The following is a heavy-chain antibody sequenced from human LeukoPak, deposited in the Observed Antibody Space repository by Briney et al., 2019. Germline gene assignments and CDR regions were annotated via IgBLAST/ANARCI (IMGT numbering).Heavy chain of an antibody. Sequence: SETLSLTCTVSGGSISSHYWSWIRQPPGKGLECIGNIYYSGSTRYNSSLKSRVTISVDKSKNQFSLKLRSVTAADTAVYYCARGQPPDYYDSSGYYLPYWGQGTLVTVSS. V-gene: IGHV4-59*11. J-gene: IGHJ4*02. CDR1: GGSISSHY. CDR2: IYYSGST. D-gene: IGHD3-22*01. CDR3: ARGQPPDYYDSSGYYLPY.